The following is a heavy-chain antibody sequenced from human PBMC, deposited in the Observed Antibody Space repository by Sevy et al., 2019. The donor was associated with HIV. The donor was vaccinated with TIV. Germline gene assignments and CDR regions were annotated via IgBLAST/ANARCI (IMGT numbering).Heavy chain of an antibody. V-gene: IGHV3-48*02. CDR1: GFTFSSYS. D-gene: IGHD2-8*01. Sequence: GGSLRLSCAASGFTFSSYSMNWVRQAPGKGLEWVSYISSGSSTIYYADSVKGRFTISRDNAKNSLYLQMNSLRDEDTAVYYCARDACTNGVCYNVAFDIWGQGTMVTVSS. J-gene: IGHJ3*02. CDR3: ARDACTNGVCYNVAFDI. CDR2: ISSGSSTI.